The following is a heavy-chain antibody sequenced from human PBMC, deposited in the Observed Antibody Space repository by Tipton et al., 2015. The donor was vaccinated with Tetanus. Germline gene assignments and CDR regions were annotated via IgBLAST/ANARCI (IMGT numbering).Heavy chain of an antibody. Sequence: TLSLTRTVSGGSFSNYYWNWIRQSPGRRLEWIGNIYYGGDTDYNPSLQSRATISLDTSKKLFSLRLKSVTAADTAIYYCARSHVFRFTLFGEEIPRSGRFDPWGQGTLVTVSS. CDR3: ARSHVFRFTLFGEEIPRSGRFDP. J-gene: IGHJ5*02. V-gene: IGHV4-59*01. D-gene: IGHD3-3*01. CDR2: IYYGGDT. CDR1: GGSFSNYY.